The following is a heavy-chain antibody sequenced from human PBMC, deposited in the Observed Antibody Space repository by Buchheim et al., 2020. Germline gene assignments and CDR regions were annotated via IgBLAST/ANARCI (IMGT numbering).Heavy chain of an antibody. V-gene: IGHV3-21*01. D-gene: IGHD3-16*01. CDR2: ISSSSSYI. Sequence: EVQLVESGGGLVKPGGSLRLSCAASGFTFSSYSMNWVRQAPGKGLEWVSSISSSSSYIYYADSVKGRFTISRDNDKNSLYLQMNSLRAEDTAVYYCARDSFGYQDLSGFDYWGQGTL. CDR3: ARDSFGYQDLSGFDY. CDR1: GFTFSSYS. J-gene: IGHJ4*02.